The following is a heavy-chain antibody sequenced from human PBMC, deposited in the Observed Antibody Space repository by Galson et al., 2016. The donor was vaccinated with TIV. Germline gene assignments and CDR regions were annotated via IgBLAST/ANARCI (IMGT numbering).Heavy chain of an antibody. Sequence: TLSLTCTVSGGSVSGGSYYWSWIRQPAGKGLEWIGRIYTSGNTHYNPSLKSRVTISVDTSKNQFSLRLSAVTAADSAMYYCARLVVVLVNFDSWGQGALVTVSS. D-gene: IGHD2-21*01. V-gene: IGHV4-61*02. CDR2: IYTSGNT. CDR1: GGSVSGGSYY. CDR3: ARLVVVLVNFDS. J-gene: IGHJ4*02.